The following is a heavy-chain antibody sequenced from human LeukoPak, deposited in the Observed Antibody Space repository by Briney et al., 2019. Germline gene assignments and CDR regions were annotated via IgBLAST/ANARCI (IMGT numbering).Heavy chain of an antibody. J-gene: IGHJ3*02. Sequence: SVKVSCKASGGTFSSYAISWVRQAPGQGLEWMGGIIPIFGTANYAQKFQGRVTITADESTSTAYMELSSLRSEDTAVYYCARESSVSYDSSGYYPGRAFDIWGQGTMVTVSS. CDR3: ARESSVSYDSSGYYPGRAFDI. V-gene: IGHV1-69*13. CDR1: GGTFSSYA. CDR2: IIPIFGTA. D-gene: IGHD3-22*01.